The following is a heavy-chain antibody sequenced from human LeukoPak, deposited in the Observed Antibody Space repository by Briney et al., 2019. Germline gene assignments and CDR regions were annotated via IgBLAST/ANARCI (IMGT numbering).Heavy chain of an antibody. CDR3: ASHPGYNWNYGMDV. CDR2: ISGSGGST. CDR1: GFTFSSYA. J-gene: IGHJ6*02. D-gene: IGHD1-20*01. Sequence: GGSLRLSCAASGFTFSSYAMSWVRQAPGKGLEWVSAISGSGGSTYYADSVKGRFTISRDNSKNTLYLQMNSLRAEDTAVYYCASHPGYNWNYGMDVWGQGTTVTVS. V-gene: IGHV3-23*01.